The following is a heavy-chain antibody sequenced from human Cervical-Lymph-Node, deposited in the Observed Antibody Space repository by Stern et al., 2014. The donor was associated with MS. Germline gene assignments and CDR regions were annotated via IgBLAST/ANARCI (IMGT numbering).Heavy chain of an antibody. J-gene: IGHJ6*02. CDR1: GYTFTNYY. CDR2: ISPKNGDT. CDR3: AENMDV. Sequence: QVQLVQSGAEVKKPGASVKVSCQPSGYTFTNYYIHWLRQAPGQGPEWMGRISPKNGDTNYAPKFQGRVTMTRDTSISIVYLEVTRLRFDDTAVYYCAENMDVWGQGTTVTVSS. V-gene: IGHV1-2*02.